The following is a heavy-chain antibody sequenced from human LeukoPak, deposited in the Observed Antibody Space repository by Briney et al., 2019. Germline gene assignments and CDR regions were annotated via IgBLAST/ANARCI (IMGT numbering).Heavy chain of an antibody. CDR1: GGTFSSYA. J-gene: IGHJ3*02. D-gene: IGHD4-11*01. CDR3: ARDIPSGYDHSNYREEAFDI. CDR2: IIPILGTA. V-gene: IGHV1-69*01. Sequence: SSVKVSCKASGGTFSSYAISWVRQAPGQGLEWMGGIIPILGTANYAQKFQGRVTITADESTSTAYMELSSLRSEDTAVYYCARDIPSGYDHSNYREEAFDIWGQGTMVTVSS.